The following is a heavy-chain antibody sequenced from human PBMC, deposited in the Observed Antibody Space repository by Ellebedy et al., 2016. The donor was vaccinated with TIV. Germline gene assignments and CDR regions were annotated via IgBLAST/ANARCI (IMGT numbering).Heavy chain of an antibody. CDR2: IIPILGRP. J-gene: IGHJ4*02. CDR1: GGTFSSFA. CDR3: ATDSRYSYGYRFNF. D-gene: IGHD5-18*01. V-gene: IGHV1-69*04. Sequence: ASVKVSCKASGGTFSSFAISWVRQAPGQGLEWMGRIIPILGRPDYAQNFQGRVTIYADISSGTPYLELSTLRSEDTAVYYCATDSRYSYGYRFNFWGQGTLVIVSS.